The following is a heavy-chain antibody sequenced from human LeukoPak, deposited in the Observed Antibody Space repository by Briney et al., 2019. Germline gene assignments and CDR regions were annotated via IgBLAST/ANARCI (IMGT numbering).Heavy chain of an antibody. D-gene: IGHD1-26*01. CDR1: GGSINRYY. V-gene: IGHV4-59*08. Sequence: SETLSLTCSVSGGSINRYYWSWIRQPPGKGLERIWYIYYSGSTNYNPSLKSRVTIAVDPSKNQFSLKLSSVTATDTAVYYCARHDMDVAGAGLAYFDYWGQGTLVTVSS. CDR2: IYYSGST. J-gene: IGHJ4*02. CDR3: ARHDMDVAGAGLAYFDY.